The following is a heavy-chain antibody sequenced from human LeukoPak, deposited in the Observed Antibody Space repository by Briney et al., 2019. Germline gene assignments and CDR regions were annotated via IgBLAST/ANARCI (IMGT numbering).Heavy chain of an antibody. CDR1: GFTFSSYG. Sequence: PGGSLRLSCAASGFTFSSYGMHWVRQAPGKGLEWVANIKEDGSEKYYVDSVKGRFTISRDNAKNSLYLQMNSLRAEDTAVYHCARSRVWDGYYQYYFDYWGQGTLVTVSS. CDR2: IKEDGSEK. D-gene: IGHD3-3*01. CDR3: ARSRVWDGYYQYYFDY. J-gene: IGHJ4*02. V-gene: IGHV3-7*01.